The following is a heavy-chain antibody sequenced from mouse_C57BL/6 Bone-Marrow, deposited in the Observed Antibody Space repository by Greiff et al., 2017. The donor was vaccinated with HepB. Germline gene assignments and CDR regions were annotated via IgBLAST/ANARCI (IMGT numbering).Heavy chain of an antibody. Sequence: EVHLVESGGGLVQPGGSMKLSCVASGFTFSNYWMNWVRQSPEKGLEWVAQIRLKSDNYATHYAESVKVRFTISRDDSKSSVYLQMNNLRAEDTGIYYCTGGGSLYWGQGTTLTVSS. V-gene: IGHV6-3*01. CDR1: GFTFSNYW. D-gene: IGHD1-1*01. CDR2: IRLKSDNYAT. J-gene: IGHJ2*01. CDR3: TGGGSLY.